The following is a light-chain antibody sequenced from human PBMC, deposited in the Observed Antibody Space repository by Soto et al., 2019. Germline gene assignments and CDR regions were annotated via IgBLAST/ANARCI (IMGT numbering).Light chain of an antibody. CDR3: QLRSNWPPFT. Sequence: IVLTQSPATLSLSPGERANLSCRASQSVSSYLAWYKQKPGQAPRLLIYDASNRATAIPARFSGSGSGTDFTLTVSGLEPEAFAVYYCQLRSNWPPFTFGPGTKVDIK. J-gene: IGKJ3*01. CDR2: DAS. V-gene: IGKV3-11*01. CDR1: QSVSSY.